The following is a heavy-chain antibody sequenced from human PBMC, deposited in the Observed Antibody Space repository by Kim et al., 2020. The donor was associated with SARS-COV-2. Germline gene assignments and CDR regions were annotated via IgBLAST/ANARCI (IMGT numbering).Heavy chain of an antibody. CDR1: GFTFSSYD. D-gene: IGHD2-21*01. V-gene: IGHV3-13*01. J-gene: IGHJ6*03. CDR2: IGTAGDT. Sequence: GGSLRLPCAASGFTFSSYDMHWVRQATGKGLEWVSAIGTAGDTYYPGSVKGRFTISRENAKNSLYLQMNSLRAGDTAVYYCARGDGDYYYYMDVWGKGTTVTVSS. CDR3: ARGDGDYYYYMDV.